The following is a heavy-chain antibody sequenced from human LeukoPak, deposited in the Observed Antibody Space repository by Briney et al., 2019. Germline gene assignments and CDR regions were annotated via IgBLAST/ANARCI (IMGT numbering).Heavy chain of an antibody. CDR3: ARGSGLGIVGATVPDY. CDR1: GYTFTSYG. J-gene: IGHJ4*02. D-gene: IGHD1-26*01. V-gene: IGHV1-18*01. Sequence: GASVKVSCKASGYTFTSYGISWVRQAPGQGLEWMGWISAYNGNTNYAQKLQGRVTMTTDTSTSTAYMELRSLRSDDTAVYYCARGSGLGIVGATVPDYWGQGTLVTVSS. CDR2: ISAYNGNT.